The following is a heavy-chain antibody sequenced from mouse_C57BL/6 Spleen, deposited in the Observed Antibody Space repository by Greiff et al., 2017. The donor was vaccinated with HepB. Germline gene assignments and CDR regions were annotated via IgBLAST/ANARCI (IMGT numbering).Heavy chain of an antibody. CDR3: SRNSYYYGIAMDY. D-gene: IGHD1-1*01. CDR2: IYPSDSET. CDR1: GYTFTSYW. Sequence: QVQLQQPGAELVRPGSSVKLSCKASGYTFTSYWMDWVKQRPGQGLEWIGNIYPSDSETHYNQKFKDKATLTVDKSSSTAYMQLSSLTSEDSAVYYCSRNSYYYGIAMDYWGQGTSVTVSS. J-gene: IGHJ4*01. V-gene: IGHV1-61*01.